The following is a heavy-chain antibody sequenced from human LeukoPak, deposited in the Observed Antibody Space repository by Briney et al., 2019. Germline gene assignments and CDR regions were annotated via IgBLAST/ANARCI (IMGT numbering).Heavy chain of an antibody. CDR2: ISGSGGST. CDR1: GFTFSSYG. Sequence: GGSLGLSCAASGFTFSSYGMSWVRQAPGKGLEWVSAISGSGGSTYYADSVKGRFTISRDNSKNTLYLQMNSLRAEDTAVYYCARAYRFGESPFDYWGQGTLVTVSS. V-gene: IGHV3-23*01. J-gene: IGHJ4*02. D-gene: IGHD3-10*01. CDR3: ARAYRFGESPFDY.